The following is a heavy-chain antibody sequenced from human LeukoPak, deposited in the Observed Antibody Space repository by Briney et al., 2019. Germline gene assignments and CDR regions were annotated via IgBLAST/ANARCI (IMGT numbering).Heavy chain of an antibody. V-gene: IGHV3-23*01. D-gene: IGHD5-18*01. Sequence: GGSLRLSCAASGFTFSNYAMNWVRQAPGKGLEWVSAISGSSDSTYYVDSVKGRFTISRDNPRNTLYLQMNSLRAEDTAVYYCAKDRSYSYGGIDYWGQGTLVTVSS. J-gene: IGHJ4*02. CDR2: ISGSSDST. CDR1: GFTFSNYA. CDR3: AKDRSYSYGGIDY.